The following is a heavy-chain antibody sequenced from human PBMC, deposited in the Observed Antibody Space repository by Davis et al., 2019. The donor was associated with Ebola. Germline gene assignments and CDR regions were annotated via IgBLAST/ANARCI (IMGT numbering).Heavy chain of an antibody. CDR3: ARHRILSGSTGYVDI. CDR1: GYSFTSFW. Sequence: GESLKISCKGSGYSFTSFWIGWVRQMPGKGLEWMAIIYPGDFDIKYSPSFQGQVTISADKSISTAYLQWSSLKASDTAMYYCARHRILSGSTGYVDIWGKGTTVIVSS. CDR2: IYPGDFDI. J-gene: IGHJ6*03. V-gene: IGHV5-51*01. D-gene: IGHD4-11*01.